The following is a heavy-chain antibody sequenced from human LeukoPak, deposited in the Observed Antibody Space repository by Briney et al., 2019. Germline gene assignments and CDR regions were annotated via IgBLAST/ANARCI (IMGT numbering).Heavy chain of an antibody. CDR3: ARRQQVVEDS. D-gene: IGHD6-6*01. Sequence: PGRSLRLSCAASGFTFSSYAMHWVRQAPGKGLEWVAVISYDGSNKYYADSVKGRFTISRDNSKNTLYLQMNSLGDEDTAVYYCARRQQVVEDSWGQGTLVTVSS. V-gene: IGHV3-30-3*01. CDR2: ISYDGSNK. J-gene: IGHJ4*02. CDR1: GFTFSSYA.